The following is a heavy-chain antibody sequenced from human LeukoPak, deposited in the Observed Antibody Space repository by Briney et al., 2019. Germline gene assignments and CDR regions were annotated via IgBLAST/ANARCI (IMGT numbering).Heavy chain of an antibody. V-gene: IGHV3-11*01. Sequence: GGSLRLSCAASGFTFSDYYMSWIRQAPGKGLEWVSYISSSGSTIYYADSVKGRFTISRDNAKNSLYLQMNSLRAEDTAVYYCARKTPKEASGGSSSWDTSLTYYYYYYMDVWGKGTTVTISS. J-gene: IGHJ6*03. D-gene: IGHD6-13*01. CDR1: GFTFSDYY. CDR2: ISSSGSTI. CDR3: ARKTPKEASGGSSSWDTSLTYYYYYYMDV.